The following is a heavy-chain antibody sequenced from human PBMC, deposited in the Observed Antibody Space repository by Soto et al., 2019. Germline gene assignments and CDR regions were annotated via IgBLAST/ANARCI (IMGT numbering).Heavy chain of an antibody. J-gene: IGHJ4*02. CDR2: IWYDGSKK. D-gene: IGHD1-1*01. Sequence: GGSLRLSCAASGFRFSGYGMHWVRQAPGKGLEWVALIWYDGSKKIYADSVQGRFTISRDNSKNTLYLQMSSLRAEDTAVYYCARDRGDCTTTICPLAHWGQGTLVTVSS. CDR1: GFRFSGYG. V-gene: IGHV3-33*01. CDR3: ARDRGDCTTTICPLAH.